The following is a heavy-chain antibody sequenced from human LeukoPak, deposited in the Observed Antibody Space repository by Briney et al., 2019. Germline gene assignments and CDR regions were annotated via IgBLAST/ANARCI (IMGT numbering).Heavy chain of an antibody. J-gene: IGHJ4*02. V-gene: IGHV4-38-2*02. CDR1: GYSISSGYY. D-gene: IGHD5-12*01. CDR2: IYRRGST. CDR3: ARNIVATGGDY. Sequence: SETLSLTCTVSGYSISSGYYWGWIRQSPGKGLEWIGNIYRRGSTHYNPSLKSRVTISMDTSKNQFSLKLSSVTAADTAVYYCARNIVATGGDYWGQGTLVTVSS.